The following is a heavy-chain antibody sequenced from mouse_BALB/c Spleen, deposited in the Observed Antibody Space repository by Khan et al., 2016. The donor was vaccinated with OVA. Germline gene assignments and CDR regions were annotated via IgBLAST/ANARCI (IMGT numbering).Heavy chain of an antibody. V-gene: IGHV3-2*02. J-gene: IGHJ4*01. D-gene: IGHD2-3*01. CDR2: ISSSGST. CDR3: ARDGSRYNYAIDY. CDR1: GYSITSDYA. Sequence: EVKLLESGPGLVKPSQSLSLTCTVTGYSITSDYAWNWIRQFPGNKLEWMGYISSSGSTNYNPALKSRISITRDPSKNQFFLQLNSVTTEDTATYYCARDGSRYNYAIDYWCQGTSVTVSS.